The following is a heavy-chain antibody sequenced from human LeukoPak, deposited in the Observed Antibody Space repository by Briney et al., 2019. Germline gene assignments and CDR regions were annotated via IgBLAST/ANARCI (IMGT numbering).Heavy chain of an antibody. Sequence: ASVKVSCKASGYTFTSYAMNWVRQAPGQGLEWMGWINTKTGDPTYAQGFTGRFVFSLDTSVSTAYLQISSLKAEDTAVYYCARDGLVVTAHLKKYNWFDPWGQGTLVTVSS. J-gene: IGHJ5*02. CDR2: INTKTGDP. V-gene: IGHV7-4-1*02. D-gene: IGHD2-21*02. CDR3: ARDGLVVTAHLKKYNWFDP. CDR1: GYTFTSYA.